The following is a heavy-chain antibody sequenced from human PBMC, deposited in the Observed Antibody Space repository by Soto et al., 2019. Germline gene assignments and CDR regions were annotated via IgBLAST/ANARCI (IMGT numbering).Heavy chain of an antibody. J-gene: IGHJ5*02. CDR3: ARGRYYYGSGSRNWFDP. D-gene: IGHD3-10*01. CDR1: GGSISSSNW. CDR2: IYHSGST. Sequence: PSETLSLTCAVSGGSISSSNWWSWVRQPPGKGLEWIGEIYHSGSTNYNPSLKSRVTISVDKSKNQFSLKLSSVTAADTAVYYCARGRYYYGSGSRNWFDPWGQGTLVTVSS. V-gene: IGHV4-4*02.